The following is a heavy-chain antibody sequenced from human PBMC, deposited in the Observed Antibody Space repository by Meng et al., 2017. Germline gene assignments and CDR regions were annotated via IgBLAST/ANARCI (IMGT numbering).Heavy chain of an antibody. CDR3: ASVSGSYFVH. CDR1: GLACISNS. J-gene: IGHJ4*02. D-gene: IGHD1-26*01. Sequence: EVRLVEPGGVLLTPGSSLGLSFEASGLACISNSIGSGLQCPGNRLEWVSSMSSSSSYIYYACSVKGRYTISRDRSNNTLYLQMTSLRAEDTAVYYCASVSGSYFVHWGQGTLVTVSS. V-gene: IGHV3-21*04. CDR2: MSSSSSYI.